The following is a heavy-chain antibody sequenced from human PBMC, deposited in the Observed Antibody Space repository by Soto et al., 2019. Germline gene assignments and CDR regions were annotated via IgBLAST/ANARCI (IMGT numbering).Heavy chain of an antibody. CDR3: ARGPTSITIFGVVTNYYMDV. V-gene: IGHV1-3*01. CDR1: GYTFTSYA. J-gene: IGHJ6*03. CDR2: MNAGNGNT. Sequence: ASVKVSFKASGYTFTSYAMHWVRQAPGQRLEWMGWMNAGNGNTKYSQKFQGRVTITRNTSVSTAYMELSSLRSEDTAVYYCARGPTSITIFGVVTNYYMDVWGKGTTVTVSS. D-gene: IGHD3-3*01.